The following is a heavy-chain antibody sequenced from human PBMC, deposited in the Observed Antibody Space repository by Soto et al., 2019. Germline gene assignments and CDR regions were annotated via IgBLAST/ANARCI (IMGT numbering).Heavy chain of an antibody. CDR2: ISYDGTNK. J-gene: IGHJ4*02. CDR3: ARVPGEYCSSTRCYTLNY. Sequence: PGGSLRLSCAASGFTFSSYSIHWVRQAPCKGLQWVAVISYDGTNKYYADSVEGRFTISRDNSKSTLCLQMNSLRADDTAVYSCARVPGEYCSSTRCYTLNYWGQRTLVAVSS. D-gene: IGHD2-2*02. V-gene: IGHV3-30*04. CDR1: GFTFSSYS.